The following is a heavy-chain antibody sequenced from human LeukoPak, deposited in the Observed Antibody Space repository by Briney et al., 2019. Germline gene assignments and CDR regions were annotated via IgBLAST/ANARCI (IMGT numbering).Heavy chain of an antibody. D-gene: IGHD2-15*01. Sequence: GGTLRLSCAASGFTFSDYGMSWVRQAPGKGLEWVSFISSSSSTIYYADSVKGRFTISRDNAKNSLYLQMSSLRAEDTAVYYCTRVHGGYPFDSWGQGTLVTVSS. CDR2: ISSSSSTI. V-gene: IGHV3-48*01. J-gene: IGHJ4*02. CDR3: TRVHGGYPFDS. CDR1: GFTFSDYG.